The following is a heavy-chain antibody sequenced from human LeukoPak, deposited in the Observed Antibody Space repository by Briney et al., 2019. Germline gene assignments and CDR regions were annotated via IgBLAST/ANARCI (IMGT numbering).Heavy chain of an antibody. CDR1: GYTLTELS. CDR2: FDPEDDEP. Sequence: ASVKVSCKVSGYTLTELSMHWVRQAPGKGLEWMGGFDPEDDEPIYAQKFRGRVTMTEDTSTDTAYMELSSLRSEDTAVYYCATARWEFLTADAFDIWGQGTVVTVSS. V-gene: IGHV1-24*01. CDR3: ATARWEFLTADAFDI. D-gene: IGHD1-26*01. J-gene: IGHJ3*02.